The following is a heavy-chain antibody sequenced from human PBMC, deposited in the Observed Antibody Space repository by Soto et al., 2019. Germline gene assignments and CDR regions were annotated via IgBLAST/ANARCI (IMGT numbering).Heavy chain of an antibody. D-gene: IGHD1-26*01. V-gene: IGHV3-21*01. J-gene: IGHJ4*02. CDR3: VRDRLVAPTSLRY. CDR1: GFTFSSYS. Sequence: GGSLRLSCAASGFTFSSYSMNWVRQAPGKGLEWVSSISSSSSYIYYADSVKGRFTISRDNSKNTLYLQMNSLRAEDTAVYYCVRDRLVAPTSLRYWGPGPLVTVSS. CDR2: ISSSSSYI.